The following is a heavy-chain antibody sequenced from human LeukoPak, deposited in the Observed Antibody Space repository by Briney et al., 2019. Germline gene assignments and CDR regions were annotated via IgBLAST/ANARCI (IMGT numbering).Heavy chain of an antibody. CDR2: ISGSGGST. D-gene: IGHD3-3*01. V-gene: IGHV3-23*01. CDR1: GFTFSSYA. J-gene: IGHJ5*02. Sequence: GSLRLSCAASGFTFSSYAMTWVRQAPGRGLEWVSAISGSGGSTYHADSMKGRFTISRVNSKNTLYLQMNSLRAEDTAVYYCAKETYDFWSGYYEADNWFDPWGQGTLVTVSS. CDR3: AKETYDFWSGYYEADNWFDP.